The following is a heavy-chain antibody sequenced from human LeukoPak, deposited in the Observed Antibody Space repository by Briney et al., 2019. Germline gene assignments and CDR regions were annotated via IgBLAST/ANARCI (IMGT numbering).Heavy chain of an antibody. Sequence: GGSLRLSCAASGFTFSNYEMHWVRQAPGKGLEWVSYISSSGSDIYYADSVKGRFTISRDNAKNSLYLHMNSLRAEDTAVYYCAELGITMIGGVWGKGTTVTISS. CDR1: GFTFSNYE. D-gene: IGHD3-10*02. CDR3: AELGITMIGGV. J-gene: IGHJ6*04. V-gene: IGHV3-48*03. CDR2: ISSSGSDI.